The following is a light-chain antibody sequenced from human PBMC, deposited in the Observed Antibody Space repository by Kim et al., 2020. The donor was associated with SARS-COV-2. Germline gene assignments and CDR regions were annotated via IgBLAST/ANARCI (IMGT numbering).Light chain of an antibody. Sequence: EIVLTQSPGTLSLSPGERATLSCRASQSVSSSFLAWYQQKPGQAPRLLIYGASSRANGIPDRFRGSGSGTDFTLTISRLEPEDFAVYYCQQYGSSLYTFGQGTKLEI. V-gene: IGKV3-20*01. CDR1: QSVSSSF. J-gene: IGKJ2*01. CDR3: QQYGSSLYT. CDR2: GAS.